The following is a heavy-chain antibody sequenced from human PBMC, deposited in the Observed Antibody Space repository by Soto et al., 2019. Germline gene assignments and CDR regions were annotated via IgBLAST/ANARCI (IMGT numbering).Heavy chain of an antibody. CDR3: ARGRGANAFDI. CDR1: GFTFISYS. Sequence: PGGSLRLSCAASGFTFISYSMNWVRQAPGKGLEWDSSISSSSSYIYYADSVKGRFTISRDNAKNSLYLQMNSLRAEDTAVYYCARGRGANAFDIWGQGTMVTVSS. V-gene: IGHV3-21*01. D-gene: IGHD1-26*01. CDR2: ISSSSSYI. J-gene: IGHJ3*02.